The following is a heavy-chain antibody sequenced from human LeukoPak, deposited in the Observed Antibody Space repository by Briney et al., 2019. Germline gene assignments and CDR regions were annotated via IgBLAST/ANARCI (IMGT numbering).Heavy chain of an antibody. V-gene: IGHV3-23*01. J-gene: IGHJ4*02. CDR3: AKEAQGCSITSCYFDS. CDR1: GFTFSSQA. Sequence: GGSLRLSCAGSGFTFSSQAMSWVRQAPGKGLEWVSIISGSASNTYYADSVKGRFTISRDNSKNTLFLQMNSLRAEDTAVYYCAKEAQGCSITSCYFDSWGQGTLVTVSS. D-gene: IGHD2-2*01. CDR2: ISGSASNT.